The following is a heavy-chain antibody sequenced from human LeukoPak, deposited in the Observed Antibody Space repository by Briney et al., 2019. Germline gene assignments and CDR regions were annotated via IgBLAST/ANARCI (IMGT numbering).Heavy chain of an antibody. CDR2: IRSKANSYAT. V-gene: IGHV3-73*01. CDR1: GFTFSGSA. D-gene: IGHD3-10*01. CDR3: TSISKEGVLDY. J-gene: IGHJ4*02. Sequence: GGSLKLSCAASGFTFSGSAMHWVRQASGKGLEWVGRIRSKANSYATAYAASVKGRFTISRDDSKNTAYLQMNSLKTEDTAVYYCTSISKEGVLDYWGQGTLVTVSS.